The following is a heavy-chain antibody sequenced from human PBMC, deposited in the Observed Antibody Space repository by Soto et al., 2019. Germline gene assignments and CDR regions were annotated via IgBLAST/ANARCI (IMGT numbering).Heavy chain of an antibody. V-gene: IGHV3-74*01. D-gene: IGHD3-22*01. CDR2: INDDGSRI. J-gene: IGHJ4*01. CDR3: ARAPAYYFDSTAYYLLDDCFDY. CDR1: GFTFSSYW. Sequence: GGSLRLSCAASGFTFSSYWMHWVRQVPGKGLVWVSHINDDGSRIDYADSVKGRFTISRDNAKNTLFLHMSSLRAEDTAVYYCARAPAYYFDSTAYYLLDDCFDYWATEPWSPSPQ.